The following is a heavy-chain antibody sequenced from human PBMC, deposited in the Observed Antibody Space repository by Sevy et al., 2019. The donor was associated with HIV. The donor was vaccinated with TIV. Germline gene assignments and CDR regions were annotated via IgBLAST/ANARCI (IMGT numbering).Heavy chain of an antibody. D-gene: IGHD3-10*01. Sequence: GGSLRLSCAASGFTFNKYNMIWVRQAPGKGLELVSFISSGSNYIYYADSVRGRFTTSRDNAKNSLYLQMNTLRAEDTAVYYCAREGSGRYWGQGTLVTVSS. V-gene: IGHV3-21*01. CDR1: GFTFNKYN. CDR3: AREGSGRY. J-gene: IGHJ4*02. CDR2: ISSGSNYI.